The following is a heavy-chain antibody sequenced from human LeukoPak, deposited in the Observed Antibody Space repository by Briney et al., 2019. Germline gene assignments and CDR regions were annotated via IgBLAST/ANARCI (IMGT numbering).Heavy chain of an antibody. D-gene: IGHD4-17*01. CDR1: GFTFSSHA. CDR2: ISGNSITT. CDR3: AKDTSAYGDYLSWFDP. V-gene: IGHV3-23*01. Sequence: GGSLRLSCAASGFTFSSHAMSWVRQAPGRGLEWVSVISGNSITTDYADSVKGRFTISRDNSKNTLYLPMNSLRAEDTALYYCAKDTSAYGDYLSWFDPWGQGTLVTVSS. J-gene: IGHJ5*02.